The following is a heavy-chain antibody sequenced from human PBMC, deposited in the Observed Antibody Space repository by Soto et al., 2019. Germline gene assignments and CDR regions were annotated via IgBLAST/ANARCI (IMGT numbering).Heavy chain of an antibody. V-gene: IGHV3-30-3*01. D-gene: IGHD3-3*02. CDR3: ARDQSASLFLLTFDY. Sequence: HPGGSLRLSCAASGFTFSSYAMHWVRQAPGKGLEWVAVISYDGSNKYYADSVKGRFTISRDNSKNTLYLQMNSLRAEDTAVYYCARDQSASLFLLTFDYWGQGTLVTVSS. J-gene: IGHJ4*02. CDR2: ISYDGSNK. CDR1: GFTFSSYA.